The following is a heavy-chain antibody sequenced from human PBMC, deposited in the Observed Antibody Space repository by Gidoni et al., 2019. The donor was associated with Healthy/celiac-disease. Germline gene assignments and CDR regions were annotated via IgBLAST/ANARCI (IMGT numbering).Heavy chain of an antibody. Sequence: EVQLVESGGGLVQPGRSLRLSCAASGFTFDDYAMHWVRQAPGKGLEWVSGISWNSGSIGYADSVKGRFTISRDNAKNSLYLQMNRLRAEDTALYYCAKDIFAYQVVTAAEGFDYWGQGTLVTVSS. CDR1: GFTFDDYA. J-gene: IGHJ4*02. CDR3: AKDIFAYQVVTAAEGFDY. V-gene: IGHV3-9*01. CDR2: ISWNSGSI. D-gene: IGHD2-21*02.